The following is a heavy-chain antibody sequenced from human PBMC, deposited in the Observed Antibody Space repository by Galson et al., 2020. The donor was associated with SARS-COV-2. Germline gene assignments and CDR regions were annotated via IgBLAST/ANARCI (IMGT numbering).Heavy chain of an antibody. J-gene: IGHJ3*02. V-gene: IGHV1-2*02. CDR3: ARDRTAMVTNGFDI. CDR2: INPNSGGT. D-gene: IGHD5-18*01. CDR1: GYTFTGYY. Sequence: ASVKVSCKASGYTFTGYYMHWVRQAPGQGLEWMGWINPNSGGTNYAQKFQGRVTMTRDTSISIAYMELSRLRSDDTAVYYCARDRTAMVTNGFDIWGQGTMVTVSS.